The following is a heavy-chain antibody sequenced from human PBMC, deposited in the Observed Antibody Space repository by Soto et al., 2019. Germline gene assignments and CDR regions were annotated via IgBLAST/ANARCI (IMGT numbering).Heavy chain of an antibody. CDR2: ISYDGSNK. V-gene: IGHV3-30-3*01. Sequence: QVQLVESGGGVVQPGRSLRLSCAASGFTFSSYAMHWVRQAPGKGLEWVAVISYDGSNKYYADSVKGRFTISRDNSKNTLDLQMNSLRAEDTAVYYCARPRYCSGGSCYSGYYYGMDVWGQGTTVTVSS. J-gene: IGHJ6*02. CDR1: GFTFSSYA. CDR3: ARPRYCSGGSCYSGYYYGMDV. D-gene: IGHD2-15*01.